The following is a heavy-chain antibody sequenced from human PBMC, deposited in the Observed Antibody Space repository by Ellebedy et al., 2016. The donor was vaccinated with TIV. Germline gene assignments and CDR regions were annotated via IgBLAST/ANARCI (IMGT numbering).Heavy chain of an antibody. CDR2: IDWDDDK. J-gene: IGHJ4*02. Sequence: SGPTLVKPTQTLTLTCTFSGFSLSTSGMCVSWIRQPPGKALEWLARIDWDDDKYYSTSLKTRLTISKDTSKNQVVLTMTNMDPVDTATYYCARIGWFGEFGGYYFDYWGQGTLVTVSS. D-gene: IGHD3-10*01. CDR3: ARIGWFGEFGGYYFDY. V-gene: IGHV2-70*11. CDR1: GFSLSTSGMC.